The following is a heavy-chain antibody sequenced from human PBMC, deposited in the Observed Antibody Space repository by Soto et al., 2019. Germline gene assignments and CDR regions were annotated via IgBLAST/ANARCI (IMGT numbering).Heavy chain of an antibody. D-gene: IGHD6-19*01. CDR3: AKFLYGGGWGGGFDY. Sequence: EVQLVESGGGLVQPGRSLRLSCAASGFTFDDYAMHWVRQAPGKGLEWVSGISWNSGSIGYADSVKGRFTISRNNAKKSVYRQMTSLKAEDTALFYFAKFLYGGGWGGGFDYWGQGTLVTVSS. V-gene: IGHV3-9*01. CDR2: ISWNSGSI. CDR1: GFTFDDYA. J-gene: IGHJ4*02.